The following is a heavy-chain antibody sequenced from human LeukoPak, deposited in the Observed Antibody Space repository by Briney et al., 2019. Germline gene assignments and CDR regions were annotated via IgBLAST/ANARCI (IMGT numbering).Heavy chain of an antibody. Sequence: GRSLRLSCVASGFTFSHYPLHWVRQAPGKGLEWVAVISYDGGNTYYADSVKGRFTISRDNSKNTVYLQMSSLRTEDTAVYYCASLLTSGRLACFFDYWGQGTLVTVSS. CDR3: ASLLTSGRLACFFDY. CDR1: GFTFSHYP. D-gene: IGHD3-9*01. V-gene: IGHV3-30-3*02. CDR2: ISYDGGNT. J-gene: IGHJ4*02.